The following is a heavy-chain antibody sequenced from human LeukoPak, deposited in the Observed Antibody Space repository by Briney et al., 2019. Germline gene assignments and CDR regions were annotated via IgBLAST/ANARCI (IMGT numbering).Heavy chain of an antibody. J-gene: IGHJ2*01. CDR2: IYYSGST. Sequence: SETLSLTCTVSGGSISSSSYCWGWIRQPPGKGLEWVGRIYYSGSTHYNPSLESRVTISVDTSKNQSSLELNSVTAADTAVYYCARRSVYWYFDLWGRGTLVTVSS. V-gene: IGHV4-39*01. D-gene: IGHD2-8*01. CDR1: GGSISSSSYC. CDR3: ARRSVYWYFDL.